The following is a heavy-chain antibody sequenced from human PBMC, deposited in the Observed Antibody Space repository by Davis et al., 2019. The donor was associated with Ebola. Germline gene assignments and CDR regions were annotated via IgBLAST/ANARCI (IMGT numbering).Heavy chain of an antibody. CDR3: ARGGAVAPD. CDR2: ISSSSSYI. D-gene: IGHD4-23*01. J-gene: IGHJ4*02. Sequence: GESLKISCAASGFTFNIFAMTWVRQAPGKGLEWVSSISSSSSYIYYADSVKGRFTISRDNAKNTLYLQMNSLRVEDTAVYFCARGGAVAPDWGPGTLVTVSS. V-gene: IGHV3-21*01. CDR1: GFTFNIFA.